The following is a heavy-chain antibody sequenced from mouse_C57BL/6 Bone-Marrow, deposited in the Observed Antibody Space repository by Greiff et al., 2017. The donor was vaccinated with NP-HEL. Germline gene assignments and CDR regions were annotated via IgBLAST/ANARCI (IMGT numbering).Heavy chain of an antibody. V-gene: IGHV2-2*01. J-gene: IGHJ4*01. CDR3: ARNFITTVVAPYYYAMDY. Sequence: QVQLQQSGPGLVQPSQSLSITCTVSGFSLTSYGVHWVRQSPGKGLEWLGVIWRGGSTDYNAAFISRLSISKDNSKSQVIFKMNSLQADDTAIYYCARNFITTVVAPYYYAMDYWGQGTSVTVSS. CDR2: IWRGGST. D-gene: IGHD1-1*01. CDR1: GFSLTSYG.